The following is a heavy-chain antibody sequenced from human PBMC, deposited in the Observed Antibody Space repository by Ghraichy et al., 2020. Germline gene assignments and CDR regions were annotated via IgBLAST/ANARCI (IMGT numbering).Heavy chain of an antibody. D-gene: IGHD6-19*01. V-gene: IGHV3-11*06. CDR3: AREKISGWYHIDY. CDR2: ISSSSSYT. Sequence: LSLTCAASGFTFSDYYMSWIRQAPGKGLEWVSYISSSSSYTNYADSVKGRFTISRDNAKNSLYLQMNSLRAEDTAVYYCAREKISGWYHIDYWGQGTLVTVSS. CDR1: GFTFSDYY. J-gene: IGHJ4*02.